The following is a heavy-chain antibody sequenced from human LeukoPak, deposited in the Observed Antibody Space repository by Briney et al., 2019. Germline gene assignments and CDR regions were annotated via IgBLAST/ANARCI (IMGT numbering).Heavy chain of an antibody. CDR2: MNPNSGNT. CDR1: GYTFTSYD. Sequence: ASVKVSCKASGYTFTSYDINWVRQATGHGLEWMGWMNPNSGNTGYAQKFQGRVTITRNTSISTAYMELSSLRSEDTAVYYCARGPRYYDFWSGSINSYYMDVWGKGTTVTVSS. J-gene: IGHJ6*03. CDR3: ARGPRYYDFWSGSINSYYMDV. D-gene: IGHD3-3*01. V-gene: IGHV1-8*03.